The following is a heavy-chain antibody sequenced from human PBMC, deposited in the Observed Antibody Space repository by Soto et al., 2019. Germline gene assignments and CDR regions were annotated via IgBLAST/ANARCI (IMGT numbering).Heavy chain of an antibody. D-gene: IGHD6-6*01. CDR2: IYYNGDT. V-gene: IGHV4-39*01. J-gene: IGHJ4*02. CDR1: GASISSDGCY. CDR3: ARHVRDSRSLSGRYYFDY. Sequence: SETLSLTCTVAGASISSDGCYWGWIHKPPGKGLEWIASIYYNGDTFHNPSLKSRVTMSVDTSKNTFSLNLRSVTAADTAVYYCARHVRDSRSLSGRYYFDYWGQGTLVTVSS.